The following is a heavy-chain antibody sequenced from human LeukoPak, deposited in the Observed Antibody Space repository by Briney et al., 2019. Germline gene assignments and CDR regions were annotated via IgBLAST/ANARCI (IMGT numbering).Heavy chain of an antibody. CDR1: GFTFSSYS. D-gene: IGHD1-20*01. J-gene: IGHJ4*02. CDR2: ISSSSSYI. CDR3: ASLSNWNDDGY. V-gene: IGHV3-21*01. Sequence: GGSLRLSCAASGFTFSSYSMNWVRQALGKGLEWVSSISSSSSYIYYADSVKGRFTISRDNAKNSLYLQMNSLRAEDTAVYYCASLSNWNDDGYWGQGTLVTVSS.